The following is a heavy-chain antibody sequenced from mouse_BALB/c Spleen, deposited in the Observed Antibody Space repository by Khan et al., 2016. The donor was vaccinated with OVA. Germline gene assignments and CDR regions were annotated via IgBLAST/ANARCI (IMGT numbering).Heavy chain of an antibody. J-gene: IGHJ2*01. CDR2: INPSCGYT. CDR3: ARTHER. CDR1: GYTFPSST. V-gene: IGHV1-4*01. Sequence: QXQXSXAELARPGASVKMSCKASGYTFPSSTMHWVKQRPGQGLEWIGYINPSCGYTKYTQKFKDKATLPADKSSSTAYMQLSSLTAEDYAVYYCARTHERWGQGTTLTVSS.